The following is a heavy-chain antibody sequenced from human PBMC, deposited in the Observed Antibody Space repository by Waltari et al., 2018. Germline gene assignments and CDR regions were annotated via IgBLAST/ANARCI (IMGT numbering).Heavy chain of an antibody. Sequence: QVQLLQSGAEVKKPGASVKVSCKASGYTFTGYYMHWVRQAPGQGLEWMGWINPNSGGTNYAQKLQGRVTMTRDTSISTAYMELSRLRSDDTAVYYCARGHSSGWFPSGVFDYWGQGTLVTVSS. V-gene: IGHV1-2*02. CDR3: ARGHSSGWFPSGVFDY. CDR2: INPNSGGT. J-gene: IGHJ4*02. D-gene: IGHD6-19*01. CDR1: GYTFTGYY.